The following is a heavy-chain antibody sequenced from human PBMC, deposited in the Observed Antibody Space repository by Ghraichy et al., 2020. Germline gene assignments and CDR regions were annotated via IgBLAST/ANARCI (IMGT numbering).Heavy chain of an antibody. CDR3: VPPYCSGGYCYSFFAY. V-gene: IGHV3-64D*06. J-gene: IGHJ4*02. Sequence: GGSLRLSCSVSGFTFSSYAMHWVRQAPGKGLEYVSGISSNGGSTYYADSVKGRFTISRDNYKNTLYLQMSSLRAEDTAVYYCVPPYCSGGYCYSFFAYWGQGTLVTVSS. CDR2: ISSNGGST. D-gene: IGHD2-15*01. CDR1: GFTFSSYA.